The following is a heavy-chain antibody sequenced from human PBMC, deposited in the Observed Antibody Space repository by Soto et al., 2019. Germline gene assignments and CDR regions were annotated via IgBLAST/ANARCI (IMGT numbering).Heavy chain of an antibody. CDR3: ARVEADYSSIDV. Sequence: QVQLVQSGAEVRKPGSSVKVSCKASGGTFSSYTISWVRQAPGQGLEWMGRIIPILGIANYAQKFQGRVTNTADKSTSTAYMELSSLRSEDTAVYYCARVEADYSSIDVWGKGTTVTVSS. J-gene: IGHJ6*03. CDR1: GGTFSSYT. CDR2: IIPILGIA. V-gene: IGHV1-69*02. D-gene: IGHD2-15*01.